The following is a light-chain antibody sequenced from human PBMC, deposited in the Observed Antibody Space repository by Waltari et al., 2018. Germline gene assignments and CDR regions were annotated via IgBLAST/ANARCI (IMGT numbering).Light chain of an antibody. CDR2: AAS. CDR3: QHSYGSSGT. Sequence: DIQMTQSQSSLSASVGARVTITCRASQTISSNLNWYQQQPGKAPKLLIYAASTLQSGVPSRFSGSGSGTDFILTISSLQPEDFATYYCQHSYGSSGTFGQGTKVAIK. J-gene: IGKJ1*01. CDR1: QTISSN. V-gene: IGKV1-39*01.